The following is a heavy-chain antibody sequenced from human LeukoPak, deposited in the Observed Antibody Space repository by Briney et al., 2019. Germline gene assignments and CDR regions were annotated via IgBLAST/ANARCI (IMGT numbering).Heavy chain of an antibody. J-gene: IGHJ4*02. D-gene: IGHD1-26*01. V-gene: IGHV3-53*01. CDR1: GFIASSNY. Sequence: PGGSLRLSCVVSGFIASSNYMSWVRQAPGKGLEWVSVIYSGGTTYYADSVKGRFTISRDNSKNTLYLQMNSLRAEDTAVYYCASKVGATLDFWGQGTLVIVSS. CDR3: ASKVGATLDF. CDR2: IYSGGTT.